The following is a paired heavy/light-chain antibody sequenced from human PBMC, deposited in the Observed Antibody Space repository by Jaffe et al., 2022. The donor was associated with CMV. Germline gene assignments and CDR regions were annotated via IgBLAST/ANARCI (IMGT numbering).Heavy chain of an antibody. CDR3: GIFGVVTPTSVFDH. J-gene: IGHJ4*02. Sequence: EVQLVESGGGLVQPGGSLRLSCAASGFSFSRYWVHWVRQAPGKGLVWVSRINTDGSSTSYADSVRGRFTISRDNAKSTLYLQMNTLRAEDTAVYYCGIFGVVTPTSVFDHWGQGTLVTVSS. D-gene: IGHD3-3*01. CDR1: GFSFSRYW. CDR2: INTDGSST. V-gene: IGHV3-74*01.
Light chain of an antibody. Sequence: SYELTQPPSVSVSPGQTARFTCSGDALAEKYAYWYQQKSGQAPVLLIYEDTKRPSGIPERFSGSSSGTMATLTISGAQVEDEADYYCYSTDSRGDHEVFGGGTKLTVL. J-gene: IGLJ2*01. CDR1: ALAEKY. V-gene: IGLV3-10*01. CDR2: EDT. CDR3: YSTDSRGDHEV.